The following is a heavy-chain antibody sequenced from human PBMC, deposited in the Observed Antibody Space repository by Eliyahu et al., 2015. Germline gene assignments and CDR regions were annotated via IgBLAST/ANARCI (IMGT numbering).Heavy chain of an antibody. Sequence: GKGLVWVSCINDDGRSTSYADSVKGRFTISRDNGKNTLYLQMNGLRAEDTAVYYCARGWGKNNPFDYWGQGTLVTVSS. CDR2: INDDGRST. D-gene: IGHD1/OR15-1a*01. V-gene: IGHV3-74*01. CDR3: ARGWGKNNPFDY. J-gene: IGHJ4*02.